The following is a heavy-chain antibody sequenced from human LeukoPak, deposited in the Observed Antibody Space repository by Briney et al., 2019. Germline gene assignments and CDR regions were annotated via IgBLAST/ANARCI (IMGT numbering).Heavy chain of an antibody. D-gene: IGHD3-22*01. Sequence: GGSLRLSCAASGFTFSSYWMSWVRQAPGKGLEWVANIKQDGSEKYYVDSVKGRFTISRDNAKNSLYLQVNSLRAEDTAVYYCARDGSESTGYYYALWGQGTLVTVSS. V-gene: IGHV3-7*01. CDR2: IKQDGSEK. CDR3: ARDGSESTGYYYAL. J-gene: IGHJ4*02. CDR1: GFTFSSYW.